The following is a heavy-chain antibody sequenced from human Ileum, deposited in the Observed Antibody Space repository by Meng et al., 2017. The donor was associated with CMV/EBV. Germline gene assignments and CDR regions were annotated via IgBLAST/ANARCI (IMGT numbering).Heavy chain of an antibody. CDR3: TYGWPLKY. CDR2: TWYGSKWYY. V-gene: IGHV6-1*01. J-gene: IGHJ4*02. D-gene: IGHD3-10*01. Sequence: QVQRHQAGPGLVKPSQTPSLTCAGDSVSISTESWNWIRQSPSRGLEWLGRTWYGSKWYYEYAVSVKSRITIIPDTSQNQISLQLNSVTPDDTAVYYCTYGWPLKYWGQGSLVTVSS. CDR1: DSVSISTES.